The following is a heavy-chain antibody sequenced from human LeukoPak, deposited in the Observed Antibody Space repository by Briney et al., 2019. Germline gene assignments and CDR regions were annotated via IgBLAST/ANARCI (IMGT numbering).Heavy chain of an antibody. V-gene: IGHV4-31*03. CDR3: AKGQRGLMSQDS. CDR1: GGSISSGGYY. J-gene: IGHJ4*02. Sequence: SETLSLTCTVSGGSISSGGYYWSWIRQHPGKGLEWIGYIYYSGSTYYNPSLKSRVTISVDTSKNQFSLKLSSVTAADTAVYYWAKGQRGLMSQDSGGRETLVTVSS. CDR2: IYYSGST. D-gene: IGHD2-8*01.